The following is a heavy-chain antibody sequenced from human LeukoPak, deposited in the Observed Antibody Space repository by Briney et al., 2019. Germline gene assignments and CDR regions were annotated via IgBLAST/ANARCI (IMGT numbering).Heavy chain of an antibody. D-gene: IGHD2-2*01. J-gene: IGHJ3*02. V-gene: IGHV4-30-4*07. Sequence: SQTLSLTCAVSGGSISSGGYSWSWIRQPPGKGLEWIGYIYYSGSTYYNPSLKSRVTISVDTSKNQFSLKLSSVTAADTAVYYCARYIVVVPAARGIPNDAFDIWGQGTMVTVSS. CDR1: GGSISSGGYS. CDR2: IYYSGST. CDR3: ARYIVVVPAARGIPNDAFDI.